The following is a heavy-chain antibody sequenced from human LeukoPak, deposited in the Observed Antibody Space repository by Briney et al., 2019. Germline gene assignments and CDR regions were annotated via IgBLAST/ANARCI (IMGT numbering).Heavy chain of an antibody. CDR1: GGSISSYY. V-gene: IGHV4-4*07. Sequence: SETLSLTCTVSGGSISSYYWSWIRQPAGKGLEWIGRIYTSGSTNYNPSLKSRVTMSVDTSKNQFSLKLSSVTAADTAVYYCARLLWFGEGNWFDPWGQGTLVTVSS. J-gene: IGHJ5*02. CDR3: ARLLWFGEGNWFDP. D-gene: IGHD3-10*01. CDR2: IYTSGST.